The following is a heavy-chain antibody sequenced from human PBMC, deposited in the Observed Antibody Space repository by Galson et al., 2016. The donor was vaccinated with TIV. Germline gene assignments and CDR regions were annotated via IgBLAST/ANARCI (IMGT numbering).Heavy chain of an antibody. V-gene: IGHV5-51*01. Sequence: QSGAEVKEPEESLKISCKASGYTFTNYWIGWVRQMPRKGLEWMGIVYPDDSDTKYSPSFQGQVTISADKSINTAYLQWTSLKASDTAIYYCVRHKGGYNFGFSLDNWGQGTLVTVSS. D-gene: IGHD5-18*01. J-gene: IGHJ4*02. CDR2: VYPDDSDT. CDR1: GYTFTNYW. CDR3: VRHKGGYNFGFSLDN.